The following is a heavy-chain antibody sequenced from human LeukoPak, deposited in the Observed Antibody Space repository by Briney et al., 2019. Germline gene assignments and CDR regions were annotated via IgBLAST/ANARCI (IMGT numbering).Heavy chain of an antibody. V-gene: IGHV1-18*01. CDR3: ARGTPSMVRGVDPRFDY. Sequence: ASVKVSCKASGYTFTSYGISWVRQAPGQGLEWMGWISAYNGNTNYAQKLQGRVTMTKDTSTSTAYMELRSLRSDDTAVYYCARGTPSMVRGVDPRFDYWGQGTLVTVSS. CDR2: ISAYNGNT. J-gene: IGHJ4*02. D-gene: IGHD3-10*01. CDR1: GYTFTSYG.